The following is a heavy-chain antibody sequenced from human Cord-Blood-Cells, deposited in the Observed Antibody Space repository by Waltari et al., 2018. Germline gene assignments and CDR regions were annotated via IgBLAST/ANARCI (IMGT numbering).Heavy chain of an antibody. D-gene: IGHD2-15*01. Sequence: QVQLQQWGAGLLKPSETLSLTCAVYGGSFSGYYWSWIRQPPGKGLEWIGEINHSGSTNYNPYLKSRVTISVDTSKNQFSLKLSSVTAADTAVYYCARGFSGSRDRLFDYWGQGTLVTVSS. J-gene: IGHJ4*02. V-gene: IGHV4-34*01. CDR3: ARGFSGSRDRLFDY. CDR1: GGSFSGYY. CDR2: INHSGST.